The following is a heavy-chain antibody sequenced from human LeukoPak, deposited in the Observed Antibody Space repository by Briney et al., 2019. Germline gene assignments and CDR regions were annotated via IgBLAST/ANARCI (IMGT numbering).Heavy chain of an antibody. CDR2: IYVRGNT. D-gene: IGHD5-24*01. CDR1: GVTVSSNY. CDR3: ARGDGYNFFDF. V-gene: IGHV3-66*02. J-gene: IGHJ4*02. Sequence: GGSLRLSCAASGVTVSSNYMNWVRQAPGKGLEWVSVIYVRGNTYYADSVKGRFTISRDNPKNTLYLQMNSLRAEDTAVYYCARGDGYNFFDFWGQGTLVTVSS.